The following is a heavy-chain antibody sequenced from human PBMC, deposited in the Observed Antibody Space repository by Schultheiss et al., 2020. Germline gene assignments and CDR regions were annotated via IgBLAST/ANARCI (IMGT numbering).Heavy chain of an antibody. Sequence: SETLSLTCTVSGGSISSGSYYWSWIRQPAGKGLEWIGRIYTSGSTNYNPSLKSRVTISVDTSKNQFSLKLSSVTAADTAVYYCARERRWLQFPDYWGQGTLVTVSS. D-gene: IGHD5-24*01. CDR1: GGSISSGSYY. J-gene: IGHJ4*02. V-gene: IGHV4-61*02. CDR2: IYTSGST. CDR3: ARERRWLQFPDY.